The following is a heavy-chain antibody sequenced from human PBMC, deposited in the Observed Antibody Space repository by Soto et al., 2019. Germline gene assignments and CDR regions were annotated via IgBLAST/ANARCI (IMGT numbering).Heavy chain of an antibody. CDR2: INHSGST. D-gene: IGHD2-15*01. V-gene: IGHV4-34*01. J-gene: IGHJ4*02. CDR3: ARSRCGGSCPN. CDR1: GGSFSGYY. Sequence: QVQLQHWGAGLLKPSETLSLTCAVYGGSFSGYYWSWIRQPPGKGLEWIGEINHSGSTNYNPSLKSPVTISVDTSKNQFSLKLSSVTAADTAVYYCARSRCGGSCPNWGQGTLVTVSS.